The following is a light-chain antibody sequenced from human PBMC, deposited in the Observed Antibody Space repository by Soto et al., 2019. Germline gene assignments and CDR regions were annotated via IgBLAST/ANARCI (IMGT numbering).Light chain of an antibody. CDR3: QHYNSYSEA. CDR1: QTISSW. V-gene: IGKV1-5*03. CDR2: KAS. Sequence: DIQMTQSPSTLSGSVGDRVTITCRASQTISSWLAWYQQKPGKAPKLLIYKASTLKSGVPSRFIGSGSGTEFTLTINSLQPDDFATYYCQHYNSYSEAFGHGTKVELK. J-gene: IGKJ1*01.